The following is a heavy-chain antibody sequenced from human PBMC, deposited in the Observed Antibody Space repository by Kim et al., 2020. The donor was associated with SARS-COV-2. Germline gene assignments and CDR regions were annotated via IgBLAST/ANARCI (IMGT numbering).Heavy chain of an antibody. Sequence: ASVKVSCKASGYTFTGYYMHWVRQAPGQGLEWMGRINPNSGGTNYAQKFQGRVTMTRDTSLSTAYMELSRLRSDDTAVYYCARDRWDIVVVPAAGKGWFDPWGQGTLVTVSS. CDR3: ARDRWDIVVVPAAGKGWFDP. CDR1: GYTFTGYY. CDR2: INPNSGGT. D-gene: IGHD2-2*01. V-gene: IGHV1-2*06. J-gene: IGHJ5*02.